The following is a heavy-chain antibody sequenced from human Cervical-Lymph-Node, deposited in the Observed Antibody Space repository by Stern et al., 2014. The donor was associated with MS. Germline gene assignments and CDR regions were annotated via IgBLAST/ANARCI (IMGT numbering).Heavy chain of an antibody. Sequence: EVQLVESGGGLMQPGGSLRLSCVASGFSFRTYSMNWVRQAPGKGLEWLAYVSGSGDNTYYADSVKGRFTISRDNVKNLLLLQMESLRVEDSAVYYCVSRLSNGMDVWGQGASVAVSS. CDR3: VSRLSNGMDV. CDR1: GFSFRTYS. J-gene: IGHJ6*02. CDR2: VSGSGDNT. V-gene: IGHV3-48*01.